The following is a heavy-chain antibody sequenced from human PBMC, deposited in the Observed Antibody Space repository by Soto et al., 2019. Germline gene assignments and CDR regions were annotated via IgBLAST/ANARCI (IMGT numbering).Heavy chain of an antibody. CDR1: GYTFTSYD. CDR2: MNPNSGNT. D-gene: IGHD6-13*01. V-gene: IGHV1-8*01. J-gene: IGHJ5*02. CDR3: ARERSAAGTGWFDP. Sequence: QVQLMQSGAEVKKPGASVKVSCKASGYTFTSYDINWVRQATGQGLEWMGWMNPNSGNTGYAQKFQGRVTMIRNTSISTAYMELSSLRSEDTAVYYCARERSAAGTGWFDPWGQGTLVTVSS.